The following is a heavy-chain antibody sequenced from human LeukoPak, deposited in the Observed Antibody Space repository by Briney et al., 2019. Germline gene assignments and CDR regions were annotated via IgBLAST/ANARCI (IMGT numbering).Heavy chain of an antibody. V-gene: IGHV4-30-4*01. J-gene: IGHJ4*02. CDR3: ARFDIVEEGGPDY. D-gene: IGHD2-15*01. Sequence: SQTLSLTCNVSGGAISRGDYYWSWIRQPPGTGLEWIGYIYHSGSTYYNPSLKSRITISVDTSKNQFSLKVASVTAADTATYYCARFDIVEEGGPDYWGRGTLVTVSS. CDR1: GGAISRGDYY. CDR2: IYHSGST.